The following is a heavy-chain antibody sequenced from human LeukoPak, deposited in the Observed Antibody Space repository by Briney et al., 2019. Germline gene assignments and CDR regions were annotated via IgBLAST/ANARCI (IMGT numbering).Heavy chain of an antibody. V-gene: IGHV3-66*01. D-gene: IGHD3-22*01. Sequence: GGSLRLSCAASGFTVSSNYMSWVRQAPGKGLEWVSVIYSGGSTYYADSVKGRFTISRDNAKNSLYLQMNSLRAEDTAVYYCARVHYYDSSGYYRYYGMDVWGQGTTVTVSS. J-gene: IGHJ6*02. CDR2: IYSGGST. CDR3: ARVHYYDSSGYYRYYGMDV. CDR1: GFTVSSNY.